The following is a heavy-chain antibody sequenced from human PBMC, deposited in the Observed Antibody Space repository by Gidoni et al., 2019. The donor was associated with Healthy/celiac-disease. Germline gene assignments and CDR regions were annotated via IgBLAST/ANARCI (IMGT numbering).Heavy chain of an antibody. CDR3: ARGLSSSWYAYPPDY. CDR2: MNPNSGNT. Sequence: QVQLVQSGAEVKRPGASVTVSCKASGYTFTSYDINWVRQATGQGLEWMGWMNPNSGNTGYAQKFQGRVTMTRNTSISTAYMELSSLRSEDTAVYYCARGLSSSWYAYPPDYWGQGTLVTVSS. V-gene: IGHV1-8*01. CDR1: GYTFTSYD. D-gene: IGHD6-13*01. J-gene: IGHJ4*02.